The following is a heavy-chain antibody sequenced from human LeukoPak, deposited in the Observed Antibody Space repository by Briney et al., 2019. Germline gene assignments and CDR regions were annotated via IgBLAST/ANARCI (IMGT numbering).Heavy chain of an antibody. Sequence: GGSLRLSCAASGFSFRNSWMSWVRQVPGKGLEWVANIRQDGNEIYYMDSVRGRFTISRDNAKNSLYLQMNSLRAEDTAVYYCAREIWAGTDYWGQGTPVTVSS. CDR2: IRQDGNEI. J-gene: IGHJ4*02. CDR3: AREIWAGTDY. CDR1: GFSFRNSW. V-gene: IGHV3-7*01. D-gene: IGHD6-19*01.